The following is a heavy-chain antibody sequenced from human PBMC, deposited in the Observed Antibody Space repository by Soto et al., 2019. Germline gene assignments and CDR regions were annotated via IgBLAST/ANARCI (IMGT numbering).Heavy chain of an antibody. CDR2: IKAGNGDI. D-gene: IGHD6-13*01. V-gene: IGHV1-3*01. CDR1: GYSFTSPA. CDR3: ATYVGYSNTCLSH. J-gene: IGHJ4*02. Sequence: QVQLVQSGAEVMQPGASVKVSCKASGYSFTSPATHWVRQAPGQRLEWMGWIKAGNGDIKYSQKFQGRVTFTTDTPANTAYMELSSLRSEDTAVYYCATYVGYSNTCLSHWGQGTLVTVAS.